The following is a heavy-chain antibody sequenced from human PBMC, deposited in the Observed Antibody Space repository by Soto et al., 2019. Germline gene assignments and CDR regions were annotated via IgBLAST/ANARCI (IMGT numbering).Heavy chain of an antibody. Sequence: SETLSLTCAVYGGSFSGYYWSCIRQPPWKGLEWIVEINHSGSTNYNPSLKSRVTISVDTSKNQFSLKLSSVSAADTAVYYCARVVTATRSGCFEYWGKGTMVTGSS. CDR2: INHSGST. CDR1: GGSFSGYY. CDR3: ARVVTATRSGCFEY. D-gene: IGHD2-21*02. V-gene: IGHV4-34*01. J-gene: IGHJ4*02.